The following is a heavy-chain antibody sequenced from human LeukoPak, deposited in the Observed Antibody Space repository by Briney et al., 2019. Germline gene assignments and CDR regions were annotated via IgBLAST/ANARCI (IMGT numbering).Heavy chain of an antibody. J-gene: IGHJ4*02. CDR2: INWNGGST. Sequence: PGGSLRLSCAASGFTFDDYGMSWVRQAPGKGLEWVSGINWNGGSTGYADSVKGRFTISRDNAKNSLYLQMNSLRAEDTALYYCARDNPGGLDFWSSYYTYYFDYWGQGTLVTVSS. V-gene: IGHV3-20*04. CDR1: GFTFDDYG. CDR3: ARDNPGGLDFWSSYYTYYFDY. D-gene: IGHD3-3*01.